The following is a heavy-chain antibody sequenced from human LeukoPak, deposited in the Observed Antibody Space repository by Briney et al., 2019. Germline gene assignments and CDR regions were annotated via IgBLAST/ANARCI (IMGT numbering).Heavy chain of an antibody. D-gene: IGHD5-18*01. CDR1: GYTFTGYY. Sequence: ASVKVSCKASGYTFTGYYMHRVRQAPGQGLEWMGWINPNSGGTNYAQKFQGRVTMTRDTSISTAYMELSRLRSDDTVVYYCARGPGYSYGFPFDPWGQGTLVTVSS. V-gene: IGHV1-2*02. CDR3: ARGPGYSYGFPFDP. CDR2: INPNSGGT. J-gene: IGHJ5*02.